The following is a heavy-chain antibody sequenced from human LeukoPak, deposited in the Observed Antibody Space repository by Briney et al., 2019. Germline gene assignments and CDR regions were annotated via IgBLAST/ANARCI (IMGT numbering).Heavy chain of an antibody. Sequence: SETLSLTCTVSGGSISSNNYFWGWIRQPPGKGLEWIGSIYDSGSTYYNPSLKSRVTISVDKSKNQFSLKLSSVTAADTAVYYCARRITIFGVVRSIDYWGQGTLVTVSS. CDR3: ARRITIFGVVRSIDY. CDR1: GGSISSNNYF. CDR2: IYDSGST. D-gene: IGHD3-3*01. J-gene: IGHJ4*02. V-gene: IGHV4-39*07.